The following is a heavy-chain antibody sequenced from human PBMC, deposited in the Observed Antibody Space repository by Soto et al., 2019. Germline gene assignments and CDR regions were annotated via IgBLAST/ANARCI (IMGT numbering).Heavy chain of an antibody. Sequence: EVQLLESGGGLVQPGRPLRLSCAASGFTFGSYPMTWVPQAQGKGLEWVSAMSGTGGSTYYADSVKGRFTISRANSKNTLYLQMNSLRVEDTAVFYCAKAGFSSGWSPSYFDYWGQGTLVTVSS. CDR1: GFTFGSYP. CDR2: MSGTGGST. V-gene: IGHV3-23*01. CDR3: AKAGFSSGWSPSYFDY. D-gene: IGHD6-19*01. J-gene: IGHJ4*02.